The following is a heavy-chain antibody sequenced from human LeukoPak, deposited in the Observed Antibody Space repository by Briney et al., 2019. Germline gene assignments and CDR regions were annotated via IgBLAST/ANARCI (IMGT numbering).Heavy chain of an antibody. D-gene: IGHD6-19*01. CDR3: AKDSNGWYQRGSNYFDY. Sequence: GGSLRLSCAASGFTFNNYWMSWVRQAPGKGLEWVANIKQDGSEKYYVDSVKGRFTISRDNAKNSLYLQMNSLRAEDTAVYYCAKDSNGWYQRGSNYFDYWGQGTLVTVSS. V-gene: IGHV3-7*03. CDR2: IKQDGSEK. CDR1: GFTFNNYW. J-gene: IGHJ4*02.